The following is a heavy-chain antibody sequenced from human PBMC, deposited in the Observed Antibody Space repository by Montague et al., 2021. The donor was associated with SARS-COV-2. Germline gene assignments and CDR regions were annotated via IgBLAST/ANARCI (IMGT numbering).Heavy chain of an antibody. Sequence: SETLSLTCAVYGGSFSGYYWTWIRQSPGKGLECIAEINYSGTTNYNFNPSLRSRVTISVDTSKSQFSLKLSSVTAADTGVYYCARWDPQTLTLIGLRGKSASDYGGQGTLVTVSS. CDR3: ARWDPQTLTLIGLRGKSASDY. CDR2: INYSGTT. V-gene: IGHV4-34*01. CDR1: GGSFSGYY. D-gene: IGHD4-23*01. J-gene: IGHJ4*02.